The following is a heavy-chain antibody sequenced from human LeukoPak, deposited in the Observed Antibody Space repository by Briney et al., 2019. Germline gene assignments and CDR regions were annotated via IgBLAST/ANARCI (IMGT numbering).Heavy chain of an antibody. D-gene: IGHD6-13*01. V-gene: IGHV3-72*01. CDR3: ATSSWYRLAY. CDR2: SRTKADSYTA. CDR1: GFTFGDSF. Sequence: GGSLRLSCAASGFTFGDSFMSWVRQAPGKGLEWVGRSRTKADSYTAEYAASGKGRFTISRDESKNSLYLQISSLETEDAAVYYCATSSWYRLAYWGQGSLVTVSS. J-gene: IGHJ4*02.